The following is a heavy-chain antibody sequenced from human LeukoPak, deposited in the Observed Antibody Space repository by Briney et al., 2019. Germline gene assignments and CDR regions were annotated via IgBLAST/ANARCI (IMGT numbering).Heavy chain of an antibody. J-gene: IGHJ6*03. D-gene: IGHD1-7*01. CDR2: INTNTGNP. Sequence: ASVKVSCKASGYTFTGYYMHWVRQAPGQGLEWMGWINTNTGNPTYAQGFTGRFVFSLDTSVSTAYLQISSLKAEDTAVYYCARDGTTLLFYYYYYMDVWGKGTTVTVSS. CDR1: GYTFTGYY. V-gene: IGHV7-4-1*02. CDR3: ARDGTTLLFYYYYYMDV.